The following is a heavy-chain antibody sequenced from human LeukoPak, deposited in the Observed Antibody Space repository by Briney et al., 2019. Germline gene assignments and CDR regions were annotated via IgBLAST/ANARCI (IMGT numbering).Heavy chain of an antibody. V-gene: IGHV4-59*08. CDR3: AKLSRGYSGYDPYRADY. Sequence: SETLSLTCTVSGGSTSSYYWSWIRQPPGKGLEWIGYIYYSGSTNYNPSLKSRVTISVDTSKNQFSLKLSSVTAADTAVYYCAKLSRGYSGYDPYRADYWGQGTLVTVSS. CDR1: GGSTSSYY. D-gene: IGHD5-12*01. J-gene: IGHJ4*02. CDR2: IYYSGST.